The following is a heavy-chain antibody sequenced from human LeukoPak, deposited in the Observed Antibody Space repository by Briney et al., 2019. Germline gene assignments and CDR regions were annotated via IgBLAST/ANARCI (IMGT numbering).Heavy chain of an antibody. CDR3: ARVKYDYDSSRFDP. CDR2: MYYSGST. V-gene: IGHV4-39*06. D-gene: IGHD3-22*01. CDR1: GGSISSSSYH. J-gene: IGHJ5*02. Sequence: SETLSLTCTVSGGSISSSSYHWGWIRQPPGKGLEWIGTMYYSGSTYYSPTVKSRFTISVERAKNECSLKLSSVTAADTAVYYSARVKYDYDSSRFDPWGQGTLVTVSS.